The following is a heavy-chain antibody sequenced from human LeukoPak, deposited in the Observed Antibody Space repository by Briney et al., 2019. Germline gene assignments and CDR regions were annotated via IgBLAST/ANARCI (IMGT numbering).Heavy chain of an antibody. Sequence: AASVKVSCKTSGYSFTGYYMHWVRQAPGQGLEWMGLINPNSGETNYAKKFQGRVTMTRDTSISTAYMKLSRLASDDTAVYYCARASGSYWWFDSWGQGTLVTVSS. J-gene: IGHJ5*01. D-gene: IGHD1-26*01. CDR2: INPNSGET. V-gene: IGHV1-2*02. CDR3: ARASGSYWWFDS. CDR1: GYSFTGYY.